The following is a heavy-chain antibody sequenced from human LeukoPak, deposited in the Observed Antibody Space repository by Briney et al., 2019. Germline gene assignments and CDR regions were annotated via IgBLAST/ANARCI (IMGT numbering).Heavy chain of an antibody. Sequence: GGSLRLSCAASGFTFSSYGMHWVRQAPGKGLEWVAVISYDGSNKYYADSVKGRFTISRDNSKNTLYLQMNSLRAEDTAVYYCAKDLGYSYGPFYYYGMDVWGQGTTVTVSS. V-gene: IGHV3-30*18. CDR3: AKDLGYSYGPFYYYGMDV. D-gene: IGHD5-18*01. CDR2: ISYDGSNK. J-gene: IGHJ6*02. CDR1: GFTFSSYG.